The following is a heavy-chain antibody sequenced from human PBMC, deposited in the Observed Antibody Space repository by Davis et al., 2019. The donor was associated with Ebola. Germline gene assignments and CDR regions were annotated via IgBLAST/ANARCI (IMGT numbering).Heavy chain of an antibody. J-gene: IGHJ6*02. CDR1: GYTFTRYG. D-gene: IGHD6-6*01. CDR2: ISAYNGNT. CDR3: ARGSSKAYYYYGMDV. V-gene: IGHV1-18*01. Sequence: AASVKVSCKASGYTFTRYGISWVRQAPGQGLEWMGWISAYNGNTNYAQNLQGRVTMTTDTSTSTAYMELSSLRSEDTAVYYCARGSSKAYYYYGMDVWGQGTTVTVSS.